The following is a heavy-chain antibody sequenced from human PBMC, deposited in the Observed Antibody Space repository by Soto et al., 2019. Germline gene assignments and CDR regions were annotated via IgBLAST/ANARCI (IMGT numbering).Heavy chain of an antibody. J-gene: IGHJ6*02. CDR2: IIPFFKAA. CDR1: GGTFSSHA. V-gene: IGHV1-69*13. Sequence: GASVKVSCKASGGTFSSHAINWVRQAPGQGLEWMGGIIPFFKAANYAQKFQGRVTITADDSTSTAYMDLYSLRSEDTAVYYCARDVPLNYYDGTFSYYAMDVWGQGTTVTV. D-gene: IGHD3-16*01. CDR3: ARDVPLNYYDGTFSYYAMDV.